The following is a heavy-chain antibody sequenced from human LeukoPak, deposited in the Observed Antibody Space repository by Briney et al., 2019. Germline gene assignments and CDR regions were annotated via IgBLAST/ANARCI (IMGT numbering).Heavy chain of an antibody. J-gene: IGHJ4*02. CDR3: ARVGGTRVDILTGPFDY. V-gene: IGHV1-69*01. CDR2: IIPIFGTA. CDR1: GGTFSSYA. Sequence: GSSVKVSCKASGGTFSSYAISWVRQAPGQGLEWMGGIIPIFGTANYAQKFQGRVTITADESTSTAYMELSSLRSEDTAVYYCARVGGTRVDILTGPFDYWGQGTLVTVSS. D-gene: IGHD3-9*01.